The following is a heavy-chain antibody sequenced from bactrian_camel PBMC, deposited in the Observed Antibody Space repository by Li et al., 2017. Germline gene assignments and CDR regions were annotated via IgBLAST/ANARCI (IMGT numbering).Heavy chain of an antibody. V-gene: IGHV3-2*01. D-gene: IGHD5*01. CDR2: IYSDGSDT. CDR3: AAEAINGCMGWEPHEYNY. CDR1: GFTFSTYD. Sequence: HVQLVESGGGSVQAGESLRLSCAASGFTFSTYDMSWVRQAPGKGLEWLSSIYSDGSDTYYADSVKGRFTISRDNAKNTVYQQMNNLKPEDTAMYYCAAEAINGCMGWEPHEYNYRGQGTQVTVS. J-gene: IGHJ4*01.